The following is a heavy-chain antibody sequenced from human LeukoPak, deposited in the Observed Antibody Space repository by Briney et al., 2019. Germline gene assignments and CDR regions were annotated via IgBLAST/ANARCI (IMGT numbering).Heavy chain of an antibody. CDR3: ARDGVAVAVFGY. D-gene: IGHD6-19*01. CDR1: GYAFPGYG. J-gene: IGHJ4*02. CDR2: ISVYNGAT. Sequence: ASVKVSCEASGYAFPGYGISWVRQAPGQGLEWMGWISVYNGATNYAQKFRGRVTMTADTSTNTVYMELRSLISDDAAVYYCARDGVAVAVFGYWGQGTLVTVSP. V-gene: IGHV1-18*01.